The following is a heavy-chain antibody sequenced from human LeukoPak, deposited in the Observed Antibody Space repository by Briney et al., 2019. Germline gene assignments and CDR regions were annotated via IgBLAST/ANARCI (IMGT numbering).Heavy chain of an antibody. D-gene: IGHD1-1*01. CDR1: GFTFGDYA. CDR3: TRDNMLERRSYYYYYMDV. CDR2: IRSKAYGGTT. V-gene: IGHV3-49*04. Sequence: GGSLRLSCTASGFTFGDYAMSWVRQAPGKGLEWVGFIRSKAYGGTTEYAASVEGRFTISRDDSKSIAYLRMNSLKTEDTAVYYCTRDNMLERRSYYYYYMDVWGKGTTVTVSS. J-gene: IGHJ6*03.